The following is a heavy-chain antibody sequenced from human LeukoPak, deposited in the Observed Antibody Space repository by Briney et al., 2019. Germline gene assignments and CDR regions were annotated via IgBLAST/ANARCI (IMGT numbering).Heavy chain of an antibody. CDR3: ARLEDSSGYFYYFDY. CDR1: GFTFSSYA. V-gene: IGHV3-23*01. CDR2: ISGSGGSA. J-gene: IGHJ4*02. Sequence: GGSLRLSCAASGFTFSSYAMSWVRQAPGKGLEWVSTISGSGGSAYYADSVKGRFTISRDNSKNTLYLQMNSLRAEDTAVYYCARLEDSSGYFYYFDYWGQGTLVTVSS. D-gene: IGHD3-22*01.